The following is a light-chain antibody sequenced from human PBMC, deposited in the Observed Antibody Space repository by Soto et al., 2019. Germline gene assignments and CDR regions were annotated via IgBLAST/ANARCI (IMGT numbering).Light chain of an antibody. CDR1: QSISTY. CDR2: AAG. V-gene: IGKV1-39*01. J-gene: IGKJ1*01. Sequence: IQMTQSTTSLPESVGHRVTITCRASQSISTYLSWYQQKPGKAPKLLINAAGSLQSGVPSRFSGRGSGTDFTLTISSLQPDDFATYYCQQYNSYWTFGQGTKVDIK. CDR3: QQYNSYWT.